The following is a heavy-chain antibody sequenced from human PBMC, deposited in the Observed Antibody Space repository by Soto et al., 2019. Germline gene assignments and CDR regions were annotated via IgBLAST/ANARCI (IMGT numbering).Heavy chain of an antibody. V-gene: IGHV4-59*01. CDR3: ARDANTNYYFDY. Sequence: ALETLPLTCPVSGASITSYYWSWIRQPPGKGLEWIGFTHYSGTTSYNPSLKSRVTISVDTSKNQFSLELISVTAADTAVYYCARDANTNYYFDYWGHGTPVTVSS. D-gene: IGHD4-4*01. J-gene: IGHJ4*01. CDR1: GASITSYY. CDR2: THYSGTT.